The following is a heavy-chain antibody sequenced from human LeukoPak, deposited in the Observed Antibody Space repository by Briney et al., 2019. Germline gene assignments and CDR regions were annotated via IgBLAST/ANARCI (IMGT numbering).Heavy chain of an antibody. D-gene: IGHD6-13*01. J-gene: IGHJ1*01. CDR1: GFTLSSYW. CDR2: MKQDGSEK. CDR3: TRLGGISAAAHFQH. Sequence: PGGSLRLSCAASGFTLSSYWLSWVRKAPGKGLEWVANMKQDGSEKYYVDSVRGRFTISRDNAENSLYLQMNSLRADDTAVYYCTRLGGISAAAHFQHWGQGTLVTVSS. V-gene: IGHV3-7*01.